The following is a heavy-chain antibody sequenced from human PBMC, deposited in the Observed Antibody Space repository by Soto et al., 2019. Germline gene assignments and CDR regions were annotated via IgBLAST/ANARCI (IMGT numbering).Heavy chain of an antibody. Sequence: SETLSLTCAVYGGSFSGYYWSWIRQPPGKGLEWIGEINHSRSTNYNPSLKSRVTISVDTSKNQFSLKLSSVTAADTAVYYCARTYYDFWSGYYGAGAFDIWGQGTMVTVSS. V-gene: IGHV4-34*01. CDR1: GGSFSGYY. CDR3: ARTYYDFWSGYYGAGAFDI. J-gene: IGHJ3*02. CDR2: INHSRST. D-gene: IGHD3-3*01.